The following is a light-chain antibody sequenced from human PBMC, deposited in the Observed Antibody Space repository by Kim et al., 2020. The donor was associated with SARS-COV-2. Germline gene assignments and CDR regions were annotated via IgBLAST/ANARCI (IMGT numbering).Light chain of an antibody. Sequence: DIQMTQSPSSLSASVGDRVAISCRASESISGYLAWYSQKPGKAPKLLISEASNLERGVPLRFSGSESGTEFTLTISSLQPDDFAIYYCQQYYAYPWTFGQGTKLEI. CDR1: ESISGY. V-gene: IGKV1-5*03. CDR3: QQYYAYPWT. J-gene: IGKJ2*01. CDR2: EAS.